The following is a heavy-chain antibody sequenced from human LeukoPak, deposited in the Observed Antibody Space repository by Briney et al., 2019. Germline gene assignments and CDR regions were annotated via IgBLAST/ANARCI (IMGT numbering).Heavy chain of an antibody. CDR2: INHNGNVN. J-gene: IGHJ4*02. V-gene: IGHV3-7*03. Sequence: GGSLRLSCAASGFTFSSYWMNWARQAPGKGLEWVASINHNGNVNYYVDSVKGRFTISRDNAKNSLYLQMSNLRAEDTAVYFCARGGGLDVWGQGTLVTVSS. D-gene: IGHD3/OR15-3a*01. CDR1: GFTFSSYW. CDR3: ARGGGLDV.